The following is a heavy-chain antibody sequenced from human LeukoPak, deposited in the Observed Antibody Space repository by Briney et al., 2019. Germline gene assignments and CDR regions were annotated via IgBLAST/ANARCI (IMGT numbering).Heavy chain of an antibody. Sequence: GGSLRLSCAASGFTFSGSAIHWVRQSSGKGLEWVGQIDKKGKGYATATAYAASVKGRFTISRDDSINTAYLQMKSLKTEDTALYYCTRDSGTYNWFDPGGQGTLVTVSS. D-gene: IGHD1-26*01. CDR2: IDKKGKGYATAT. CDR1: GFTFSGSA. V-gene: IGHV3-73*01. CDR3: TRDSGTYNWFDP. J-gene: IGHJ5*02.